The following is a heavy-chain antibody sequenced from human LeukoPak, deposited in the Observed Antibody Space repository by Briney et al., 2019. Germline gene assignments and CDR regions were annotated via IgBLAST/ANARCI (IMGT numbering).Heavy chain of an antibody. V-gene: IGHV3-49*03. Sequence: GGSLRLSCTASGFTFGDYAMSWFRQAPGKGLEWVGFIRSKGYGGTTEYGASVKGRFTISRDDSKSIAYPQMNSLKTEDTAVYYCTRARYDYVWGSYRPFDYWGQGTLVTVSS. J-gene: IGHJ4*02. CDR3: TRARYDYVWGSYRPFDY. CDR1: GFTFGDYA. D-gene: IGHD3-16*02. CDR2: IRSKGYGGTT.